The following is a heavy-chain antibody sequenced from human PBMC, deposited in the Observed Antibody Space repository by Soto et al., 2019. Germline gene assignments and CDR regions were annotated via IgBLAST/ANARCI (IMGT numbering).Heavy chain of an antibody. J-gene: IGHJ5*02. Sequence: SVKVSCKASGGTFSSYAISWVRQAPGQGLEWMGGIIPIFGTANYAQKFQGRVTITADESTSTAYMELSSLRSEDTAVYYCASNTGDSSSWYVPRFDPWGQGTLVTVS. CDR3: ASNTGDSSSWYVPRFDP. CDR2: IIPIFGTA. D-gene: IGHD6-13*01. V-gene: IGHV1-69*13. CDR1: GGTFSSYA.